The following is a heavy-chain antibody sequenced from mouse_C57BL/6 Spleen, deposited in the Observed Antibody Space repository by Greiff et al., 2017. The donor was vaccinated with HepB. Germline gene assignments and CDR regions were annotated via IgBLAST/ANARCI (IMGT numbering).Heavy chain of an antibody. CDR2: IDPSDSYT. CDR1: GYTFTSYW. V-gene: IGHV1-50*01. Sequence: QVQLQQPGAELVKPGASVKLSCKASGYTFTSYWMQWVKQRPGQGLEWIGEIDPSDSYTNYNLKFKGKATLTVDTSSSTAYMQRSSLTSEDSAVYYCASSVMAYWGQGTLVTVSA. J-gene: IGHJ3*01. D-gene: IGHD2-2*01. CDR3: ASSVMAY.